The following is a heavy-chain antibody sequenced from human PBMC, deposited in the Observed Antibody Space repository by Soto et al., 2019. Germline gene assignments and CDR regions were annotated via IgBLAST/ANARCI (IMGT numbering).Heavy chain of an antibody. CDR1: GFTFITYG. CDR2: ISYDGSNK. CDR3: WKSCFISPVYCSGGSCYSYFDY. V-gene: IGHV3-30*18. Sequence: GGSLRLSCAASGFTFITYGMHWVRQAPGKGLEWVAVISYDGSNKYYADSVKGRFTISRDNSKNTLYLQMSSLRAEDTAVYYCWKSCFISPVYCSGGSCYSYFDYWGQGTLVTVSS. D-gene: IGHD2-15*01. J-gene: IGHJ4*02.